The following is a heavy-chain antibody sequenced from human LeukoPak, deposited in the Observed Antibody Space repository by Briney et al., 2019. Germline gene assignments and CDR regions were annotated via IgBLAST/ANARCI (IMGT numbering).Heavy chain of an antibody. CDR3: ASAYYHYYFDY. CDR2: ISGSGGST. D-gene: IGHD3-22*01. J-gene: IGHJ4*02. Sequence: GGSLRLSCAGSGFTFSSYAMSWVRQAPGKGLEWVSGISGSGGSTYYADSVKGRFTIPRDNSKNTLYLQMNSLRAEDSAVYYCASAYYHYYFDYWGQGTLVTVSS. CDR1: GFTFSSYA. V-gene: IGHV3-23*01.